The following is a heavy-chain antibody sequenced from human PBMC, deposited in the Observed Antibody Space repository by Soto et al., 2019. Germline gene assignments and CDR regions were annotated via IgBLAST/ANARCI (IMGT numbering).Heavy chain of an antibody. V-gene: IGHV2-5*01. CDR2: VYWNDDK. J-gene: IGHJ3*02. Sequence: SGPTLVNPTQTLTLTCTLSGISLSTSGVGWGWIRQTPGKALEWLALVYWNDDKHYRPSLKSRLTITKDTSKNQAILTMTNMDPVDKATYYCARGLATLPVFAFDIWGQGTVVTVSS. CDR1: GISLSTSGVG. CDR3: ARGLATLPVFAFDI.